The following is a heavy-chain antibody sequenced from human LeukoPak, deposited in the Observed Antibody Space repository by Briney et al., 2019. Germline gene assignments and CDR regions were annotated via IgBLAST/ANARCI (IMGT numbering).Heavy chain of an antibody. Sequence: PGGSLRLSCAASGFTFSSYWISWVRQAPGRGREGVANIKQDGSEKYYVDSVKGRFTISRVNAKNSLYLQMNSLRAEDTAVYYCARGYGGASYYFDYWGQGTLVTVSS. CDR1: GFTFSSYW. CDR2: IKQDGSEK. V-gene: IGHV3-7*01. J-gene: IGHJ4*02. D-gene: IGHD1-26*01. CDR3: ARGYGGASYYFDY.